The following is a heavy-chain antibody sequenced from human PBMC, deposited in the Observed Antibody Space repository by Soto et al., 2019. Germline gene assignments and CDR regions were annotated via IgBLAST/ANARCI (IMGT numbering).Heavy chain of an antibody. CDR1: GASVSSGDYY. CDR3: ARIPVDTYMIYWSDP. Sequence: SETLSLTCSVSGASVSSGDYYWSWTRQPPGKGLEWIGHVYFSGSTNYIPSLKSRLTMSVDTAKNQFSLKLNSVTAADTAVYYCARIPVDTYMIYWSDPWGQGTQVTVSS. D-gene: IGHD3-16*01. J-gene: IGHJ5*02. CDR2: VYFSGST. V-gene: IGHV4-61*08.